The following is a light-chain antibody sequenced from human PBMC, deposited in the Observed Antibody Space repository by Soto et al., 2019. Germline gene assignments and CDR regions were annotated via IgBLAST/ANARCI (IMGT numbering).Light chain of an antibody. CDR3: FSFTTSSSYV. J-gene: IGLJ1*01. CDR2: DIT. Sequence: QSALTQPASVSGSPGQSITISCTGTSSDVGAYIYVSWYQQHPGKAPKLMIYDITNRPSGVSNRFSGSKSGNTASLTISGLQAEDEADYYCFSFTTSSSYVFGTGTKLPVL. CDR1: SSDVGAYIY. V-gene: IGLV2-14*01.